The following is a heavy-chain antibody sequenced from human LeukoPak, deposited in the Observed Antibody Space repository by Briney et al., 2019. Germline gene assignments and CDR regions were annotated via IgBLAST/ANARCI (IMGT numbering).Heavy chain of an antibody. V-gene: IGHV4-4*07. CDR1: GGSVSNYY. D-gene: IGHD5-12*01. CDR3: ARGMAEAYDYNWFDP. J-gene: IGHJ5*02. CDR2: IYGSGTT. Sequence: SETLSLTCTVSGGSVSNYYWSWVRQPAGKGLEWIGRIYGSGTTRYNPFLQSRVTMSVDVSKNQFSLKLTSMTAADTAVYFCARGMAEAYDYNWFDPWGQGILVTVSS.